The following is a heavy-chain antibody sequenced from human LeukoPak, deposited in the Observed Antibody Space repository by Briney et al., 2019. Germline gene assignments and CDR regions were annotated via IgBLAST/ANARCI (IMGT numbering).Heavy chain of an antibody. CDR1: GGSFSGYY. D-gene: IGHD2-21*02. J-gene: IGHJ4*02. CDR3: ARGPRRHIVVVTARGYYFDY. CDR2: INHSGST. Sequence: SETLSLTCAVYGGSFSGYYWSWIRQPPGKGLEWIGEINHSGSTNYNPSLKSRVTISVDTSKNQFSLKLSSVTAADTAVYYCARGPRRHIVVVTARGYYFDYWGQGTLVTVPS. V-gene: IGHV4-34*01.